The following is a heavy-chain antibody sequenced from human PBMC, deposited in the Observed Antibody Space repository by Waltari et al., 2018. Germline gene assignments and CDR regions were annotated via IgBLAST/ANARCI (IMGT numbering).Heavy chain of an antibody. D-gene: IGHD1-26*01. CDR2: IYHSGST. V-gene: IGHV4-38-2*02. Sequence: QVQLQESGPGLVKPSETLSLTCTVSGYSISSGYYWGWIRQPPGKGLEWIGSIYHSGSTYYTPALKSRVTISVDTSKNQFSLKLSSVTAADTAVYYCARSLFGIVGATHFDYWGQGTLVTVSS. J-gene: IGHJ4*02. CDR1: GYSISSGYY. CDR3: ARSLFGIVGATHFDY.